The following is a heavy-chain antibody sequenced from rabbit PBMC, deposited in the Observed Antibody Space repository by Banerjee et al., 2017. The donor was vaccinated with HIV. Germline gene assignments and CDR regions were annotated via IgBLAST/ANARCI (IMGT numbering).Heavy chain of an antibody. CDR1: GFDFSSYA. J-gene: IGHJ4*01. Sequence: QEQLKESGGGLVQPGGSLKLSCKASGFDFSSYAITWVRQAPGKGLEYIGYISYRGSAYYASWVNGRFTISRENTQNTLYLQLNSLTAADTATYFCVKDAGYAGDGWSFNLWGPGTLVTVS. CDR2: ISYRGSA. CDR3: VKDAGYAGDGWSFNL. D-gene: IGHD4-2*01. V-gene: IGHV1S29*01.